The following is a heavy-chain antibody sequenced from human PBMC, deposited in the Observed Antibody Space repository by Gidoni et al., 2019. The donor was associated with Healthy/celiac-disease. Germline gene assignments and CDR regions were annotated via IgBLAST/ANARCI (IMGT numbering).Heavy chain of an antibody. CDR3: ARSYCGGDCYSWTSVGYFDY. CDR1: GYSFTTYW. Sequence: EVQLVQSGAEVKKPGESLKISCKGSGYSFTTYWIGWVRQMPGKGLEWMGIIYPGDSDTRYSPSFQGQVTISADKSISTAYLQWSSLKASDTAMYYCARSYCGGDCYSWTSVGYFDYWGQGTLVTVSS. CDR2: IYPGDSDT. J-gene: IGHJ4*02. V-gene: IGHV5-51*01. D-gene: IGHD2-21*02.